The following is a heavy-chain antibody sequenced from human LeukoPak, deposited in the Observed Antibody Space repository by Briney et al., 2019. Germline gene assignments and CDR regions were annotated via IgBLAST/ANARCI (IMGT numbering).Heavy chain of an antibody. CDR1: GFTFSSYA. CDR3: AREMAQRWLQLPFDY. Sequence: GRSLRLSCAASGFTFSSYAMHWVRQAPGKGLEWVAVISYDGSNKYYADSVKGRFTISRDNSKNTLYLQMNSLRAEDTAVYYCAREMAQRWLQLPFDYWGQGTLVTVSS. J-gene: IGHJ4*02. D-gene: IGHD5-24*01. CDR2: ISYDGSNK. V-gene: IGHV3-30*04.